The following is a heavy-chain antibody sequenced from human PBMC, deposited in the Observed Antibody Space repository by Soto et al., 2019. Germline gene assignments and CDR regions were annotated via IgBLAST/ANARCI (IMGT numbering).Heavy chain of an antibody. CDR3: VRDGTKTLRDWFDH. D-gene: IGHD1-1*01. J-gene: IGHJ5*02. CDR2: IYATGTT. V-gene: IGHV4-4*07. CDR1: GASISGFY. Sequence: XETLSLTCTVAGASISGFYWSWIRKSAGKGLEWIGRIYATGTTDYNPSLKSRVMMSVDTSKKQFSLKLRSVTAADTAVYYCVRDGTKTLRDWFDHWGQGISVTVSS.